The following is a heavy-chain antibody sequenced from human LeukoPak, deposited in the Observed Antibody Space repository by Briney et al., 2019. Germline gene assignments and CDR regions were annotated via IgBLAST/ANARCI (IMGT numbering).Heavy chain of an antibody. CDR1: GYTFTAYF. V-gene: IGHV1-2*02. Sequence: ASVKVSCKASGYTFTAYFMHWVRQAPGQGLEWMGWINPNSGGTNYAQKFQGRVTMTRDTSISTAYMELNRLRSDDTAVYYCATRITSYNWFDPWGQGTLVTVSS. CDR2: INPNSGGT. J-gene: IGHJ5*02. CDR3: ATRITSYNWFDP. D-gene: IGHD2-15*01.